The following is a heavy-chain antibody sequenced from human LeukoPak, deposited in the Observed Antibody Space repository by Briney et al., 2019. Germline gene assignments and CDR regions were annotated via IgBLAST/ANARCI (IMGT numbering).Heavy chain of an antibody. Sequence: SETLSLTCTVSGDSISSGDYYWSWIRQPAGKGLEWIGRISSSGSTNYNPSLKSRVTISVDTSKNQFSLKLSSVTAADTAVYYCARGVRWFGVPTRNDYYYYYMDVWGKGTTVTVSS. CDR1: GDSISSGDYY. CDR3: ARGVRWFGVPTRNDYYYYYMDV. J-gene: IGHJ6*03. CDR2: ISSSGST. V-gene: IGHV4-61*02. D-gene: IGHD3-10*01.